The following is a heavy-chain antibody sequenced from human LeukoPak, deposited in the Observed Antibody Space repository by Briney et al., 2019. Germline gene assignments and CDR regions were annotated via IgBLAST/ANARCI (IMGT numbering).Heavy chain of an antibody. CDR1: GFTFSSHG. J-gene: IGHJ4*02. CDR2: IWYDGSDK. CDR3: ARWGNNKILDY. D-gene: IGHD1/OR15-1a*01. Sequence: GGSLRLSCVASGFTFSSHGMHWIRQAPGKGLEWVAVIWYDGSDKYYADSVKGRFIISRDNSKNTLDLQMNSLGAEDTAVYYCARWGNNKILDYWGQGTLVTVSS. V-gene: IGHV3-33*01.